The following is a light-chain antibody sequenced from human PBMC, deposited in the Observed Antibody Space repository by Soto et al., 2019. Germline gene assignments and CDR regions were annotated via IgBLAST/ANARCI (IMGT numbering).Light chain of an antibody. CDR1: QIVTSSY. CDR2: GAS. Sequence: EIVLTQSPGTLSLSPGERATLSCRASQIVTSSYLAWYQQKPGQAPRLLIYGASSRATGIPDRFSGSGSGTDFTLTISILEPEDFAVYYCQQYGSSHTFGGGTKVEIK. V-gene: IGKV3-20*01. CDR3: QQYGSSHT. J-gene: IGKJ4*01.